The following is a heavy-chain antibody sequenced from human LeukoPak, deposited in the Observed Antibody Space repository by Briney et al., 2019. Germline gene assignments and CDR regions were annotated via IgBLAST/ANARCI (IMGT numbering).Heavy chain of an antibody. Sequence: GRSLRLSCAASGFTFSSYWISWVRQAPGKGLEWMANIKEDGSEKYYVDSVKGRFTISRDNAKNSLYLQMISLRAEDTAVYYCARDLAVAYTPLGYWGQGTLVTVSS. CDR3: ARDLAVAYTPLGY. CDR2: IKEDGSEK. D-gene: IGHD6-19*01. V-gene: IGHV3-7*01. J-gene: IGHJ4*02. CDR1: GFTFSSYW.